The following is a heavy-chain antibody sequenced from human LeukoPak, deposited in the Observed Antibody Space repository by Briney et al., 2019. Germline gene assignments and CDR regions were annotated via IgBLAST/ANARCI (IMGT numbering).Heavy chain of an antibody. J-gene: IGHJ4*02. Sequence: QSGGSLRLSCAASGFTFSSYEMNWVRQAPGKVLEWVSYISSSGSTIYYADSVKGRFTISRDNAKNSLYLQMNSLRAEDTAVYYCARDDSSSRHRYFDYWGQGTLVTVSS. D-gene: IGHD6-13*01. CDR1: GFTFSSYE. V-gene: IGHV3-48*03. CDR2: ISSSGSTI. CDR3: ARDDSSSRHRYFDY.